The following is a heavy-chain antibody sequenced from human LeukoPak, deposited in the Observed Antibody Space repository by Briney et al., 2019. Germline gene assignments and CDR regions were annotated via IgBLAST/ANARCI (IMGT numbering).Heavy chain of an antibody. CDR2: INPNSGGT. CDR3: ARAVTIFGVVTHLQY. D-gene: IGHD3-3*01. Sequence: ASVKVSCKASGYTFTVYYMHWVRQAPGQGLEWMGWINPNSGGTTYAQKFQGRVTMTRDTSISTAYMELSSLRSDDTAVYYCARAVTIFGVVTHLQYWGQGTLVTVSS. J-gene: IGHJ4*02. CDR1: GYTFTVYY. V-gene: IGHV1-2*02.